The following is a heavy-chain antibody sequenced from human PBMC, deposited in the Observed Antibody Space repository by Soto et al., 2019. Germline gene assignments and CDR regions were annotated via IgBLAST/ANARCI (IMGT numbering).Heavy chain of an antibody. CDR2: ISGSGTNT. D-gene: IGHD2-21*01. J-gene: IGHJ4*02. CDR3: ARASPPHITVVFDY. CDR1: GFTFSSYA. Sequence: PGGSLRLSCAASGFTFSSYAMNWVRQAPGKGLEWVSGISGSGTNTYYADSVKGRFTISRDSSMYLQMKSLRVEDTAVYYCARASPPHITVVFDYWGQGTLVTVSS. V-gene: IGHV3-23*01.